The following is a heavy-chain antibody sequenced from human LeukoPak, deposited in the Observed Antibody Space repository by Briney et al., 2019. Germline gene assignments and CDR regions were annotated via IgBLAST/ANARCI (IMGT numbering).Heavy chain of an antibody. CDR1: GGSISSYY. CDR3: ASEGGGNDYVWGSYRYNNWFDP. J-gene: IGHJ5*02. Sequence: SETLSLTCTVSGGSISSYYWSWIRQPAGKGLERIGRIYTSGSTNYNPSLKSRVTMSVDTSKNQFSLKLSSVTAADTAVYYCASEGGGNDYVWGSYRYNNWFDPWGQGTLVTVSS. D-gene: IGHD3-16*02. V-gene: IGHV4-4*07. CDR2: IYTSGST.